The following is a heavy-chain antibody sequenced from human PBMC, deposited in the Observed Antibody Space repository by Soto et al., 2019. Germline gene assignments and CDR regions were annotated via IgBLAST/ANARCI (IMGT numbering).Heavy chain of an antibody. Sequence: QVQLVQSGAEVKKPGSSVKVSCKASGGTFSSYAISWVRQAPGQGLEWMGGIIPIFGTANYAQKFQGSVKITADESTSTAYMEVSSLRSEDTAVYYCARDAIAGGTVHPHGEEDSWGQGPLVTVSS. CDR1: GGTFSSYA. J-gene: IGHJ4*02. CDR2: IIPIFGTA. V-gene: IGHV1-69*01. D-gene: IGHD6-25*01. CDR3: ARDAIAGGTVHPHGEEDS.